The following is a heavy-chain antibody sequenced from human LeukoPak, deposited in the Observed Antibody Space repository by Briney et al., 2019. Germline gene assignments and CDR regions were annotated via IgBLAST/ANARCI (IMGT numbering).Heavy chain of an antibody. CDR2: IRSKAYGGTT. D-gene: IGHD3-10*01. CDR1: GFTFGDYA. Sequence: GGSLRLSCTASGFTFGDYAMSWVRQAPGKGLEWVGFIRSKAYGGTTEYAASVKGRFTISRDESKSIAYLQMNSLKTEDTAVYYCTRGRRGITMVRGVIIAPILFDYWGQGTLVTVSS. V-gene: IGHV3-49*04. J-gene: IGHJ4*02. CDR3: TRGRRGITMVRGVIIAPILFDY.